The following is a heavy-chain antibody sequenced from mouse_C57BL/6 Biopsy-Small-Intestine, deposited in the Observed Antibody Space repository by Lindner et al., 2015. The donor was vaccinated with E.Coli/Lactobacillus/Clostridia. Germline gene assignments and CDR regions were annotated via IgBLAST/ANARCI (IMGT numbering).Heavy chain of an antibody. V-gene: IGHV1-7*01. CDR1: GYTFTTYW. CDR3: ARSGAYYWYFDV. D-gene: IGHD1-1*01. CDR2: INPSSGYI. J-gene: IGHJ1*01. Sequence: VQLQESGAELAKPGASMKMSCKPSGYTFTTYWMHWVKQRPGQGLEWIGYINPSSGYIEYNQKFKDKATLTADKSSNTAYMQLSSLTAEDSAVYYCARSGAYYWYFDVWGAGTAVTVSS.